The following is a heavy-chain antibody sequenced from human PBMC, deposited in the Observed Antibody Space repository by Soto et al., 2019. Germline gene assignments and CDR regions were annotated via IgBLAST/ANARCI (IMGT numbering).Heavy chain of an antibody. CDR3: AKAAHIAVAGNGYFAY. V-gene: IGHV3-23*01. Sequence: PGGSLRLSCAASGFTFSSYAMSWVRQAPGKGLEWVSAISGSGGSTYYADSVKGRFTISRDNSKNTLYLQMNSLRAEDTAVYYCAKAAHIAVAGNGYFAYWGQGTPVTFSS. D-gene: IGHD6-19*01. CDR2: ISGSGGST. J-gene: IGHJ4*02. CDR1: GFTFSSYA.